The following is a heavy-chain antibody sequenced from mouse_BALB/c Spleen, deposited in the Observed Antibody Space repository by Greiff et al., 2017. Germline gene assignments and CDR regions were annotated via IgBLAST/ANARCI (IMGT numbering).Heavy chain of an antibody. CDR3: ARGNYYGSSYPFAY. Sequence: EVQLVESGGGLVQPGGSRKLSCAASGFTFSSFGMHWVRQAPEKGLEWVAYISSGSSTIYYADTVKGRFTISRDNPKNTLFLQMTSLRSEDTAMYYCARGNYYGSSYPFAYWGQGTLVTVSA. V-gene: IGHV5-17*02. CDR2: ISSGSSTI. J-gene: IGHJ3*01. D-gene: IGHD1-1*01. CDR1: GFTFSSFG.